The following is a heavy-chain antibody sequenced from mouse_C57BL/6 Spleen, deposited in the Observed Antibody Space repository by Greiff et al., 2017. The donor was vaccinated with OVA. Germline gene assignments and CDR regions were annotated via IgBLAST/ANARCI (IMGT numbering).Heavy chain of an antibody. Sequence: EVKLVESGPGLVKPSQSLSLTCSVTGYSITSGYYWNWIRQFPGNKLEWMGYISYDGSNNYNPSLKNRISITRDTSKNQFFLKLNSVTTEDTATYYCASGYYGYDGFAYWGQGTLVTVSA. D-gene: IGHD2-2*01. J-gene: IGHJ3*01. V-gene: IGHV3-6*01. CDR1: GYSITSGYY. CDR2: ISYDGSN. CDR3: ASGYYGYDGFAY.